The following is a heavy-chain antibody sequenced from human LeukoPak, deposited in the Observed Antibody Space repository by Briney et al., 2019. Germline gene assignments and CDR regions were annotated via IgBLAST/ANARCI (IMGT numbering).Heavy chain of an antibody. D-gene: IGHD3-22*01. CDR2: INHSGST. CDR1: GGSFSGYY. CDR3: ARGRETYYYDSSGYYFGA. J-gene: IGHJ4*02. Sequence: PSETLSLTCAVYGGSFSGYYWSWIRQPPGKGLEWIGEINHSGSTNYNPSLKSRVTISVDTSKNQFSLKLSSVTAADTAAYYCARGRETYYYDSSGYYFGAGGQGTLVTVSS. V-gene: IGHV4-34*01.